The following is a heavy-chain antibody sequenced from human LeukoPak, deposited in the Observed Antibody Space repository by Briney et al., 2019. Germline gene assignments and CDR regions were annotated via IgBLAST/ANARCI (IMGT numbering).Heavy chain of an antibody. CDR3: AKDPFDQMLPENWFDP. CDR1: GYTFTDYS. J-gene: IGHJ5*02. V-gene: IGHV1-2*02. D-gene: IGHD2-2*01. CDR2: INPNSGGA. Sequence: ASVKVSCKASGYTFTDYSMHWVRQAPGQGLEWMGWINPNSGGANYAQRFQGGVTMTRDTSISTAYMELSGLRSDDTAVYYCAKDPFDQMLPENWFDPWGQGTLVTVSS.